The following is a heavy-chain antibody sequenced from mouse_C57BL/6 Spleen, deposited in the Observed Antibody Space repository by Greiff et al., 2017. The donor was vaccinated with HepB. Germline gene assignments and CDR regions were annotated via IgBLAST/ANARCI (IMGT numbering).Heavy chain of an antibody. D-gene: IGHD1-1*01. J-gene: IGHJ4*01. CDR1: GYTFPSYW. Sequence: QVQLQQPGAELVRPGSSVKLSCKASGYTFPSYWMHWVKQRPIQGLEWIGNIDPSDSETHYNQKFKDKATLTVDKSSSTAYMQLSSLTSEDSAVYYCARGDYYGFMDYWGQGTSVTVSS. CDR2: IDPSDSET. CDR3: ARGDYYGFMDY. V-gene: IGHV1-52*01.